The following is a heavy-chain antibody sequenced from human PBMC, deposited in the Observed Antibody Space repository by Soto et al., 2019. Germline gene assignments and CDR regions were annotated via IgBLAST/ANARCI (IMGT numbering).Heavy chain of an antibody. J-gene: IGHJ4*02. V-gene: IGHV1-3*01. CDR1: GYTFTSYA. D-gene: IGHD6-13*01. CDR2: INAGNGNT. Sequence: QVQLVQSGAEVKKPGASVKVSCKASGYTFTSYAMHWVRQAPGQRLEWMGWINAGNGNTKYSQQFQGRVTITRDTSASTAYMELSSLRSEDTAVYYCARPHFSSSYYFDYWGQGTLVTVSS. CDR3: ARPHFSSSYYFDY.